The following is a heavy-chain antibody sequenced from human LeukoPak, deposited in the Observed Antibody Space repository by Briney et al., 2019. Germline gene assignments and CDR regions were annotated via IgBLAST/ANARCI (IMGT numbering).Heavy chain of an antibody. CDR3: ARGADTGGSSWYLLYYFDY. V-gene: IGHV3-11*04. Sequence: GGSLRLSCAASGFTFSDYYMSWIRQAPGKGLEWVSYISSSGSTIYYADSVKGRFTISRDNAKNPLYLQMNSLRAEDTAVYYRARGADTGGSSWYLLYYFDYWGQGTLVTVSS. CDR2: ISSSGSTI. CDR1: GFTFSDYY. J-gene: IGHJ4*02. D-gene: IGHD6-13*01.